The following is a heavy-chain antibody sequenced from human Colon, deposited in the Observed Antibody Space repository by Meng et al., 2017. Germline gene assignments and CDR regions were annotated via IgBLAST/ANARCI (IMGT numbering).Heavy chain of an antibody. CDR3: ARSSPQLDF. CDR1: GYTFSDYY. Sequence: GQLVQSRAEVKKPGASVIVSCKASGYTFSDYYIHWVRQAPGQGLEWMGWIIPSSGGTNYAPKFQGRVTMTRDTSDTTAYMELSGLTSDDTAVYYCARSSPQLDFWGQGTLVTVSS. J-gene: IGHJ4*02. V-gene: IGHV1-2*02. D-gene: IGHD2-2*01. CDR2: IIPSSGGT.